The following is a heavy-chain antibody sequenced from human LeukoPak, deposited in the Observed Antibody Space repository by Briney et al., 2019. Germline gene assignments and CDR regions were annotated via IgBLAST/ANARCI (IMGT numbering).Heavy chain of an antibody. CDR3: ARGDYGARNWFDP. J-gene: IGHJ5*02. D-gene: IGHD4-17*01. V-gene: IGHV4-34*01. Sequence: PSETLSLTCAVYGGSFSGYYWSWIRQPPGKGLEWIGEINHSGSTNYNPSLKSRVTISVDTSKNQFSLKLSSVTAADTAVYYCARGDYGARNWFDPWGQGTLVTVSS. CDR1: GGSFSGYY. CDR2: INHSGST.